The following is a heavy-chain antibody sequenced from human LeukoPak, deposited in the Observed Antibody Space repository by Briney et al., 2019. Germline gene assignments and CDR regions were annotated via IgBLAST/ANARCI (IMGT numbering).Heavy chain of an antibody. CDR2: IYDSGST. J-gene: IGHJ4*02. CDR1: GGSISNYY. Sequence: PSETLSLTCTVPGGSISNYYWSWIRQPPGKGLEWIGYIYDSGSTSYNPSLKSRVSMSVDTSKNQFSLKLSSVTAADTAVYYCARHPFDGDYGDYWGQGTLVTVSS. D-gene: IGHD4-17*01. V-gene: IGHV4-59*08. CDR3: ARHPFDGDYGDY.